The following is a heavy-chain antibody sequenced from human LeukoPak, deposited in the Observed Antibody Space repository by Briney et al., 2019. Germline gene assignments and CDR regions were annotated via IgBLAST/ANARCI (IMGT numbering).Heavy chain of an antibody. CDR2: ISTNGGMI. J-gene: IGHJ5*02. CDR1: GFTFSDAA. Sequence: PGGSLRLSCAASGFTFSDAAMQWVRQAPGKGLEYVAVISTNGGMIYYANSVKGRFTISRDNAKKLVYLQMNSLRAEDTAVYYCARDAYDDASESWGQGTLVTVSS. D-gene: IGHD3-3*01. V-gene: IGHV3-64*01. CDR3: ARDAYDDASES.